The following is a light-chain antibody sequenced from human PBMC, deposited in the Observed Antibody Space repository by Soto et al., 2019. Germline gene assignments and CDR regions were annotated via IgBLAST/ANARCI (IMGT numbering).Light chain of an antibody. Sequence: DIQMTQSPSTLSASVGDRVTITCRASQTTSGWLAWYQQKPGKAPKLLIYKASILESGVPSRFSGSRSGKEFTLTISTLQPDDFSTYYRQQLDTYPLTFGGGNKGEI. CDR2: KAS. J-gene: IGKJ4*01. V-gene: IGKV1-5*03. CDR1: QTTSGW. CDR3: QQLDTYPLT.